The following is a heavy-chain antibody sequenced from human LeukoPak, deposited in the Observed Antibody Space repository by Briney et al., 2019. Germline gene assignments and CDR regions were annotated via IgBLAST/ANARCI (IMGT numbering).Heavy chain of an antibody. J-gene: IGHJ6*03. Sequence: GASVKVSCKASGYTFTSYAMNWVRQAPGQGLEWMGYINTNTGNPTYAQGFTGRFVFSLDTSVSTAYLQISSLKAEDTAVFCCARLSPQRGGNYYMDVWGKGTTVTVSS. D-gene: IGHD6-25*01. CDR2: INTNTGNP. CDR1: GYTFTSYA. V-gene: IGHV7-4-1*02. CDR3: ARLSPQRGGNYYMDV.